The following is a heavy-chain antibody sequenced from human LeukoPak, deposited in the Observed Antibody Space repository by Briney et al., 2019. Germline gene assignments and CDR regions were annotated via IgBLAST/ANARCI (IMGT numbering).Heavy chain of an antibody. J-gene: IGHJ6*02. Sequence: GGSLRLSCAASGFTFSSYGMHWVRQAPGKGLEWVAVTWYDGSNKYYADSVKGRFTISRDNSKNTLYLQMNSLRAEDTAVYYCARSEGSPHYYYGMDVWGQGTTVTVSS. CDR2: TWYDGSNK. CDR1: GFTFSSYG. CDR3: ARSEGSPHYYYGMDV. V-gene: IGHV3-33*01.